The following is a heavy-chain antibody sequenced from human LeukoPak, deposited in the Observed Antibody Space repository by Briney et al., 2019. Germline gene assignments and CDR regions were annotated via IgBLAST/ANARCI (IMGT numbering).Heavy chain of an antibody. CDR3: ARGGIAAAGNRYNWFDP. CDR2: INPNSGGT. Sequence: ASVKVSCKASGYTFTGYYMHWVRQAPGQGLEWMGWINPNSGGTNYAQKFQGRVTMTRDTSISTAYMELSRLRSDDTAVYYCARGGIAAAGNRYNWFDPWGQGTLVTVSS. D-gene: IGHD6-13*01. CDR1: GYTFTGYY. J-gene: IGHJ5*02. V-gene: IGHV1-2*02.